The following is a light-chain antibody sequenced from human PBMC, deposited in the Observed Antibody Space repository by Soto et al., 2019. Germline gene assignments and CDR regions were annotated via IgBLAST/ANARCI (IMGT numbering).Light chain of an antibody. J-gene: IGKJ1*01. CDR2: WAS. CDR3: QQYYSTPRT. CDR1: QSVLYSSNNKNY. Sequence: DIVMTQSPDSLAVSLGERATINCKSSQSVLYSSNNKNYLAWYQQKPGQPPKLLIYWASTRGSGVPDRFSGSGSGTDFPLTISSLQAEDVAVYYCQQYYSTPRTFGQGTKVEIK. V-gene: IGKV4-1*01.